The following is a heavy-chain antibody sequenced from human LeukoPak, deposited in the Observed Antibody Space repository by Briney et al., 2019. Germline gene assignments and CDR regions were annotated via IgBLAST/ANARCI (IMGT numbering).Heavy chain of an antibody. CDR1: GFTFSGYG. Sequence: PGGSLSLSCAASGFTFSGYGRHWVRQAPAKGLEWVEVIWYDGSNKYYADSVKGRFTISRDNSKNTLYLQMNSLRAEDTAVYYCAREENYDSSGYFDYWGQGTLVTVSS. D-gene: IGHD3-22*01. CDR3: AREENYDSSGYFDY. CDR2: IWYDGSNK. V-gene: IGHV3-33*01. J-gene: IGHJ4*02.